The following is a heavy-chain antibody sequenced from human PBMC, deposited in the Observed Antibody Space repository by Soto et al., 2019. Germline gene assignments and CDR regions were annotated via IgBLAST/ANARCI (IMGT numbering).Heavy chain of an antibody. V-gene: IGHV3-74*01. Sequence: VPLVESGGGSVQPGGSLRLSCAASGFPFTGYWMHWVRQVPGKGPVWVARVDSAGSGTSYADSVKGRFTISRDNAKNTVSLQMYSLRVEDTAVYYCATVFEHWGQGIPVTVSS. CDR1: GFPFTGYW. CDR2: VDSAGSGT. J-gene: IGHJ4*02. CDR3: ATVFEH.